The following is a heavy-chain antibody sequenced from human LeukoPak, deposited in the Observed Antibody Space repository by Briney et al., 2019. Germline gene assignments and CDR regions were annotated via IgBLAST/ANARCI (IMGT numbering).Heavy chain of an antibody. Sequence: GESLKISCKGSGYSFSSNWIAWVRQMPGKGLEWMGIIYPGDSDTRYSPSFHGQVTISADKSISTAFPQWSSLQASDTAMYSCARLITFGGVPFDPWGQGTLVTVSS. J-gene: IGHJ5*02. CDR2: IYPGDSDT. CDR3: ARLITFGGVPFDP. D-gene: IGHD3-16*01. CDR1: GYSFSSNW. V-gene: IGHV5-51*01.